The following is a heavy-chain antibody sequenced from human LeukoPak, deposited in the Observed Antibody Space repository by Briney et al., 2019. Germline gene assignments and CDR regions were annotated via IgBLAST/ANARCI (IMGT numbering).Heavy chain of an antibody. CDR1: GGSISSGDYY. D-gene: IGHD6-19*01. CDR3: ARWGIAVAFDY. J-gene: IGHJ4*02. Sequence: SETLSLTCTVSGGSISSGDYYWSWIRQPPGKGLEWIGYIYYSGSTYYNPSLKSRVTISVDTSKNQFSLKLSSVTAADTAVYYCARWGIAVAFDYWGQGPLVTVSS. CDR2: IYYSGST. V-gene: IGHV4-30-4*08.